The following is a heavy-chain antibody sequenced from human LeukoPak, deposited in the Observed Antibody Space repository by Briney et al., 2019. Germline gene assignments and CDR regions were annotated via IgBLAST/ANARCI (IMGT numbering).Heavy chain of an antibody. J-gene: IGHJ4*02. CDR1: GFTFSNAW. D-gene: IGHD2-2*01. Sequence: PGGSLRLSCAASGFTFSNAWMSWVRQAPGKGLEWVGRIKSKTDGGTTDYAAPVKGRFTISRDDSKNTLYLQMNSLRAEDTAVYYCAGGLDCRSISCPFEYWGQGTLATVSS. V-gene: IGHV3-15*01. CDR3: AGGLDCRSISCPFEY. CDR2: IKSKTDGGTT.